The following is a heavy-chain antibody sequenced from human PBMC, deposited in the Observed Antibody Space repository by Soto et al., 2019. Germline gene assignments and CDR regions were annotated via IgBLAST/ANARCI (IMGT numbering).Heavy chain of an antibody. J-gene: IGHJ6*02. D-gene: IGHD3-10*01. CDR2: IIPIFGTT. CDR1: GGTFSNDA. Sequence: QGQLVQAGAEVKKPGSSVRISCRASGGTFSNDAVSWVRQAPGQGLQWMGAIIPIFGTTYHAQKFQGRLTFTADESTAAAYMELRSVTSEDAAVYYCATGLRTGNYGMDVWGQGTAVTVSS. V-gene: IGHV1-69*01. CDR3: ATGLRTGNYGMDV.